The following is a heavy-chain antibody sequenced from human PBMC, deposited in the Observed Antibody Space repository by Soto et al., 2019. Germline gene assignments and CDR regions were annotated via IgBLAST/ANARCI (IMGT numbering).Heavy chain of an antibody. CDR1: GGSISGYY. V-gene: IGHV4-59*08. CDR2: IFYSGST. J-gene: IGHJ6*02. Sequence: SETLSLTCIVSGGSISGYYWSWIRQPPGKGLEWIGYIFYSGSTNYNPSLKSRLTISVDTSKNQFSLKLTSVTAADTALYYCTTLGHYYDTSPLDVWGQGTTVTVSS. D-gene: IGHD3-22*01. CDR3: TTLGHYYDTSPLDV.